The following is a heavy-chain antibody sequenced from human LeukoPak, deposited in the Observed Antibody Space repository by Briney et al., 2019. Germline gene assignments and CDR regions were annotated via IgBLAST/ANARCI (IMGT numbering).Heavy chain of an antibody. CDR1: GGSISRYY. CDR3: ARYTFGDLFFDY. Sequence: SETLSLTCTVSGGSISRYYWSWIRQPPGKGLEWIGYFYYDGSTNYNPSLKSRVTMSLDTSKNQFSLKLSSVTAADTAVYYRARYTFGDLFFDYWGQGTLVTVSS. J-gene: IGHJ4*02. CDR2: FYYDGST. V-gene: IGHV4-59*01. D-gene: IGHD3-10*01.